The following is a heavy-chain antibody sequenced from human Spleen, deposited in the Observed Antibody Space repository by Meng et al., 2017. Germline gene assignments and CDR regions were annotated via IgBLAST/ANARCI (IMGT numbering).Heavy chain of an antibody. CDR1: GFTFSSYA. V-gene: IGHV3-23*01. CDR2: ISGSGGST. Sequence: GGSLRLSCAASGFTFSSYAMNWVRQAPGKGLEWVSTISGSGGSTYYADSVKGRFTISRDNAKNTLYLQMNSLRAEDTAVYYCARGGYSSGLDDWGQGTLVTVSS. D-gene: IGHD6-19*01. J-gene: IGHJ4*02. CDR3: ARGGYSSGLDD.